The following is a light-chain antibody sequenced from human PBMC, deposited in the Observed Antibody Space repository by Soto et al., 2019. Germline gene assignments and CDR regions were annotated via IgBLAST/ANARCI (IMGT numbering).Light chain of an antibody. V-gene: IGKV3-15*01. CDR3: QQYNNWPPFT. J-gene: IGKJ2*01. CDR1: QSVSSN. Sequence: EIVMTQSPATLSVSPGERATLSCRASQSVSSNLAWYQHKPGQAPRLLIYGASTRATGIPARFSGSGSGTGFTLTISSLQSEDFAVYYCQQYNNWPPFTFGQGTKLEIK. CDR2: GAS.